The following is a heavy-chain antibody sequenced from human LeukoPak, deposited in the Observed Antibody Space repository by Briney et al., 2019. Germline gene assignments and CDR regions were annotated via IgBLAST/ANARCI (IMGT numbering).Heavy chain of an antibody. CDR1: GGSINNYY. D-gene: IGHD6-19*01. V-gene: IGHV4-59*01. Sequence: SETLSLTCTVSGGSINNYYWSWIRQPPGKGLEWLGYIYYSGSTNYNPSLESRVTISLDTSKNHFSLKLSSVTAADTAVYYCARNSGWYMYDYWGQGTLVTVSS. J-gene: IGHJ4*02. CDR3: ARNSGWYMYDY. CDR2: IYYSGST.